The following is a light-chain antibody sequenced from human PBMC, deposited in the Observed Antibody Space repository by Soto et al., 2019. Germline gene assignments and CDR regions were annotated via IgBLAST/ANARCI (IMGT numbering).Light chain of an antibody. V-gene: IGKV3-20*01. J-gene: IGKJ2*01. CDR3: QHYGSSPRT. CDR2: GAS. CDR1: QSVSSSH. Sequence: EIVLTQSPGTLSLSPGERATLSCRASQSVSSSHLAWYQQKPGQAPRLFMYGASNRATGIPDRFSGSGSGKDFTLSISRLEPEDFAVYYCQHYGSSPRTLGQRTKLEIK.